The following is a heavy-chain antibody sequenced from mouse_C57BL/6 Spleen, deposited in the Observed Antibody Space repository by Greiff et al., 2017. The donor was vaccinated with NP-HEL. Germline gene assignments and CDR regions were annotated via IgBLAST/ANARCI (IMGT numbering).Heavy chain of an antibody. Sequence: VQLQQPGAELVKPGASVKMSCKASGYTFTSYWITWVKQRPGQGLEWIGDIYPGSGSTNYNEKFKSKATLTVDTSSSTAYLQLSSLTSEDSAVYYCARSYYGSSWGYFDVWGTGTTVTVSS. D-gene: IGHD1-1*01. CDR2: IYPGSGST. V-gene: IGHV1-55*01. CDR1: GYTFTSYW. J-gene: IGHJ1*03. CDR3: ARSYYGSSWGYFDV.